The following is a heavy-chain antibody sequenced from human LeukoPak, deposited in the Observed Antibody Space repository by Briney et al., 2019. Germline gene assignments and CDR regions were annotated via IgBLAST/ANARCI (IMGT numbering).Heavy chain of an antibody. D-gene: IGHD5-18*01. V-gene: IGHV3-7*01. Sequence: GGSLRLSCAASGFTFSNYWMSWVRQAPGKGLEWVANIRKDGNDEYYVDSVKGRFTISRDNAKNSLYLQMNRLRAEDTAVYYCAGLDTIMVRDAGYWGQGTLVIVSS. CDR1: GFTFSNYW. CDR3: AGLDTIMVRDAGY. CDR2: IRKDGNDE. J-gene: IGHJ4*02.